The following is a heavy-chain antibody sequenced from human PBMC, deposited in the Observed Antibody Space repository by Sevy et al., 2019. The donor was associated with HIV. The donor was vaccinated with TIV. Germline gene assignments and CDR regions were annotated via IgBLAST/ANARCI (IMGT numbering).Heavy chain of an antibody. CDR2: IVVGSRNT. D-gene: IGHD3-10*01. J-gene: IGHJ3*02. CDR1: GFTFTSSA. V-gene: IGHV1-58*01. Sequence: VKVSCKASGFTFTSSAVQWVRQARRQRLEWRGWIVVGSRNTNYAQKFQERVTITRDTSTSTAYMELSRLRSEDTAMYYCAAARLWFGDPAKGAFDIWGQGTMVRVSS. CDR3: AAARLWFGDPAKGAFDI.